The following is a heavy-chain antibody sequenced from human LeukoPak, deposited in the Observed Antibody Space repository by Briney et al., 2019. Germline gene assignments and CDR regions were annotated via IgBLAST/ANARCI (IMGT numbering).Heavy chain of an antibody. CDR2: IYHSGST. Sequence: PSQTLSLTCAVSGGSLSSGGYSWSWIRQPPGTGLEWIGYIYHSGSTYYNPSLKSRVTISVDRSKNQFSLKLSSVTAADTAVYYCARDRKEGYGSGPFDYWGQGTLVTVSS. D-gene: IGHD3-10*01. CDR3: ARDRKEGYGSGPFDY. CDR1: GGSLSSGGYS. J-gene: IGHJ4*02. V-gene: IGHV4-30-2*01.